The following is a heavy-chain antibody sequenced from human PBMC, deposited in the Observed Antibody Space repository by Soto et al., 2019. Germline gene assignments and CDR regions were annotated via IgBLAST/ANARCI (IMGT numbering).Heavy chain of an antibody. CDR1: GFIFSDYG. CDR2: ISSSGYNM. Sequence: EVQLVESGGGLVKPGGSLRLSCTVSGFIFSDYGINWVRQAPGEGLEWVSSISSSGYNMFYADSVQGRFTISRDNAKTSLYLEMNNWRAEDRAVYYCVKGGGPCTTSSCYASFDYWGQGALVTVSS. CDR3: VKGGGPCTTSSCYASFDY. D-gene: IGHD2-2*01. J-gene: IGHJ4*02. V-gene: IGHV3-21*06.